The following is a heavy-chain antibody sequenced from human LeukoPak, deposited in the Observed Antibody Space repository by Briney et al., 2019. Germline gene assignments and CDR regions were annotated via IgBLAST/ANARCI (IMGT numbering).Heavy chain of an antibody. Sequence: GGSLRLSCAASGFTFNRYNMNWVRRAPEKGLEWVSSISTSSSYIYYADSVRGRFTISRDNAKNSLYLQMNSLRAEDTALYYCAREGVGHGGAFDIWGQGTMVTVSS. J-gene: IGHJ3*02. CDR2: ISTSSSYI. CDR3: AREGVGHGGAFDI. CDR1: GFTFNRYN. V-gene: IGHV3-21*04. D-gene: IGHD1-26*01.